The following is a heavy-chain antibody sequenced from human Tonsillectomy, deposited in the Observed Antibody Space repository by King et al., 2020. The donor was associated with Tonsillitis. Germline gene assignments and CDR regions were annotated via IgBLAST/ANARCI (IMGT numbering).Heavy chain of an antibody. Sequence: VQLVESGGGLVQPGGSLRLSCSASGFTFSTYSMHWVRQAPGKGLEYVSAINSNGGTTYYADSVKGRFTISRDNSKNTLYLQMRSLRGEDTAVYHCAAVSVNNWFDPWGPGTLVTVSS. CDR1: GFTFSTYS. D-gene: IGHD3-10*01. J-gene: IGHJ5*02. CDR3: AAVSVNNWFDP. V-gene: IGHV3-64D*06. CDR2: INSNGGTT.